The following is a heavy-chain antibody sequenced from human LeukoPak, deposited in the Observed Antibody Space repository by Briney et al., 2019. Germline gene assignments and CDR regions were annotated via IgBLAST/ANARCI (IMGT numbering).Heavy chain of an antibody. CDR1: GFTFSSYS. CDR2: ISGSSSYI. J-gene: IGHJ5*02. Sequence: GGSLRLSCAASGFTFSSYSMNWVRQAPGKGLEWVSSISGSSSYIYYADSVKGRFTISRDNAKNSLYLQMNSLRAEDTAVYYCARDADSSGYYGWFDPWGQGTLVTVSS. V-gene: IGHV3-21*01. D-gene: IGHD3-22*01. CDR3: ARDADSSGYYGWFDP.